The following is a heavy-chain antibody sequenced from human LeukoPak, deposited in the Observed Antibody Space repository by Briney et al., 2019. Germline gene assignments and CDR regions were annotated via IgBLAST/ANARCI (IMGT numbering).Heavy chain of an antibody. CDR1: GFTFSSYG. V-gene: IGHV3-30*02. CDR2: IRYDGSNK. D-gene: IGHD3-22*01. J-gene: IGHJ4*02. CDR3: AKDLMIVVVPTHY. Sequence: PGGSLRLSCAASGFTFSSYGMLWVRQAPGKALEWVAFIRYDGSNKYYADSVKGRFTISRDNSKNTLYLQMSSLRAEDTAVYYCAKDLMIVVVPTHYWGQGALVTVSS.